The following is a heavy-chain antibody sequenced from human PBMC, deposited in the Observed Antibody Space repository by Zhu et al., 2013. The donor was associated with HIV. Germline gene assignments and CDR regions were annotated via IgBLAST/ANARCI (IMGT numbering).Heavy chain of an antibody. Sequence: QVQLMQSGAEVKTPGASVKVSCKASGYTFSGHYIHWVRQAPGQGLEWMGWINPNIGDTKYAQKFQGRVTMTRDTSISTVYLEWSRLRSDDTAVYYCARVGGYFDWLSPYFDYWGQGTLVTVSS. D-gene: IGHD3-9*01. CDR1: GYTFSGHY. CDR2: INPNIGDT. CDR3: ARVGGYFDWLSPYFDY. J-gene: IGHJ4*02. V-gene: IGHV1-2*02.